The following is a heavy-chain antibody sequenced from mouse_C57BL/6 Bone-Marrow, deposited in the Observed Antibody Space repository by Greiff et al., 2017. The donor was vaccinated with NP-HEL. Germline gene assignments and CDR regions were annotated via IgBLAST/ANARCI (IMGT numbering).Heavy chain of an antibody. V-gene: IGHV1-52*01. CDR3: ARLGYGSSYDY. CDR2: IDPSDSET. Sequence: QVQMKQPGAELVRPGSSVKLSCKASGYTFTSYWMHWVKQRPIQGLEWIGKIDPSDSETHYNQKFKDKATLTVDKSSSTAYMQLSSLTSEDSAVYYCARLGYGSSYDYWGQGTTLTVSS. CDR1: GYTFTSYW. D-gene: IGHD1-1*01. J-gene: IGHJ2*01.